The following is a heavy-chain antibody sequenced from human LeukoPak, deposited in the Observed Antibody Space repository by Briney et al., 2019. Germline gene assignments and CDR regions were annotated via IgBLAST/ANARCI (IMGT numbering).Heavy chain of an antibody. CDR2: IYYSGST. Sequence: PSETLSLTCTVSGGSISSSSYYWGWIRQPPGKGLEWIGSIYYSGSTYYNPSLKSRVTISVDTSKNQFSLKLSSVTAADTAVYYCARIRSSVSNLSLNPWGQGTLVTVSS. CDR1: GGSISSSSYY. CDR3: ARIRSSVSNLSLNP. V-gene: IGHV4-39*01. D-gene: IGHD3-10*01. J-gene: IGHJ5*02.